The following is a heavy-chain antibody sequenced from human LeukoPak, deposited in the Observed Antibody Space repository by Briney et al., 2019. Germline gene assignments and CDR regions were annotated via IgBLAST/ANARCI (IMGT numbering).Heavy chain of an antibody. D-gene: IGHD4-17*01. CDR1: GGSIRSSYYY. V-gene: IGHV4-39*07. CDR2: IYDSGST. J-gene: IGHJ4*02. CDR3: ARDGGYGDYPRY. Sequence: KSSETLSLTCTVSGGSIRSSYYYWGWIRQPPGKGLEWIGSIYDSGSTYYNPSLKSRVTISVDTSKNQFSLKLNSVTAADTAVYYCARDGGYGDYPRYWGQGTLVTVSS.